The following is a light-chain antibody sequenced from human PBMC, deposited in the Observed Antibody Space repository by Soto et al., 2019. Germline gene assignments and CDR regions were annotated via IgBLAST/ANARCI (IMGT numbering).Light chain of an antibody. CDR1: SIDVGGYDY. J-gene: IGLJ2*01. Sequence: QSALTQPASVSGSPGQSITISCTATSIDVGGYDYVSWYQQHPDKAPKLILYDVTDRPSGVSNRFSGSKSGYTASLTISGLQAEDEPDYYCSSYANSGTLVVFGGGTKLTVL. CDR3: SSYANSGTLVV. V-gene: IGLV2-14*03. CDR2: DVT.